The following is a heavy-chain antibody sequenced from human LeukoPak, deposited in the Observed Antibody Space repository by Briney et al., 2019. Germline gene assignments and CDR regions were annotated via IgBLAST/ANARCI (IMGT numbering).Heavy chain of an antibody. CDR2: ISGSGGST. CDR1: GFAFGDDG. V-gene: IGHV3-23*01. CDR3: ARDAQSGAFSDFDY. Sequence: GGSLRLSCTASGFAFGDDGWSWFRQAPGKGLEWVSAISGSGGSTYYADSVKGRFTISRDNSKNTLYLQMNSLRAEDTAVYYCARDAQSGAFSDFDYWGQGTLVTVSS. J-gene: IGHJ4*02. D-gene: IGHD1-26*01.